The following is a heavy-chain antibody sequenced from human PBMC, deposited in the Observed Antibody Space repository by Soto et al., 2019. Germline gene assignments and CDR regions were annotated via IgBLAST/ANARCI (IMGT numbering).Heavy chain of an antibody. J-gene: IGHJ4*02. CDR2: IRSKAYGGTT. CDR1: GFTFGDYA. D-gene: IGHD6-19*01. Sequence: GGSLILSCTASGFTFGDYAMSWFRQAPGKGLEWVGFIRSKAYGGTTEYAASVKGRFTISRDDSKSIAYLQMNSLKTEDTAVYYCTRPGYSSGWVFYYFDYWGQGTQVTVSS. CDR3: TRPGYSSGWVFYYFDY. V-gene: IGHV3-49*03.